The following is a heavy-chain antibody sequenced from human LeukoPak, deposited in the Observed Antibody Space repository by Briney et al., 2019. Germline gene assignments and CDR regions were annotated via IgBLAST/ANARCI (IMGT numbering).Heavy chain of an antibody. V-gene: IGHV4-59*01. D-gene: IGHD3-22*01. J-gene: IGHJ5*02. Sequence: SETLSLTCTVSGGSISSYYWSWIRQPPGKGLEWIGYIYYSGSTNYNPSLKSQVTISVDTSKNQFSLKLSSVTAADTAVYYCARDYYDSSGYFGPSWFDPWGQGTLVTVSS. CDR2: IYYSGST. CDR3: ARDYYDSSGYFGPSWFDP. CDR1: GGSISSYY.